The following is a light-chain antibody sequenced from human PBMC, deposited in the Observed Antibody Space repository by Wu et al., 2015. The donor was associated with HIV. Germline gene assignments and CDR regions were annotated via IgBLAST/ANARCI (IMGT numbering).Light chain of an antibody. J-gene: IGKJ4*01. CDR2: ATS. CDR3: QQANSFPLT. CDR1: QGIRNN. V-gene: IGKV1-6*01. Sequence: AIQMTQSPSSLSASVGDRVTITCRASQGIRNNLGWYQQKPGKAPNLLIYATSNLQRGVPSRFSGSGSGTEFTLTISSLQPEDSATYYCQQANSFPLTFGGGTKVEIQ.